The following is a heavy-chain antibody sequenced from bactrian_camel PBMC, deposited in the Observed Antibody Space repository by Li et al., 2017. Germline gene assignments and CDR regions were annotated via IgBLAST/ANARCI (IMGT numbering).Heavy chain of an antibody. CDR3: AADEMGCIENVY. CDR1: GDTSSYC. V-gene: IGHV3S53*01. J-gene: IGHJ4*01. CDR2: FDSAGNT. Sequence: HVQLVESGGGSVQTGGSLRLSCAASGDTSSYCMGWFRQAPGREREGVAIFDSAGNTRYEDSVKGRFTISKDNAKNTLYLQMNSLKPEDTAKYYCAADEMGCIENVYRGQGTQVTVS. D-gene: IGHD1*01.